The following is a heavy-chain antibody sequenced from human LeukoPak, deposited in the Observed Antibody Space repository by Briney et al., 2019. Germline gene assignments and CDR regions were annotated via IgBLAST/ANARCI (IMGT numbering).Heavy chain of an antibody. CDR1: GYSFTFYW. V-gene: IGHV5-51*01. D-gene: IGHD3-22*01. CDR3: ATHSPAVGYYDSSGYYSWLDP. J-gene: IGHJ5*02. Sequence: GESLKISCKGSGYSFTFYWIGWVRQMPGKGLEWMGIIYPGDSDTRYSPSFQGQVTISADKSISTAYLQWSSLKASDPAMYYCATHSPAVGYYDSSGYYSWLDPWGQGTLVTVSS. CDR2: IYPGDSDT.